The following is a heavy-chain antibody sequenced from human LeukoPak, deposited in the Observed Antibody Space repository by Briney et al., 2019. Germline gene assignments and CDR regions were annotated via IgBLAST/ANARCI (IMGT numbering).Heavy chain of an antibody. CDR3: ARGLTYYDFWSGSFDY. CDR1: GSTFSSYW. Sequence: GGSLRLSCAASGSTFSSYWMSWVRQAPGKGLEWVANIKQDGSEKYYVDSVKGRFTISRDNAKNSLYLQMNSLRAEDTAVYYCARGLTYYDFWSGSFDYWGQGTLVTVSS. D-gene: IGHD3-3*01. V-gene: IGHV3-7*01. CDR2: IKQDGSEK. J-gene: IGHJ4*02.